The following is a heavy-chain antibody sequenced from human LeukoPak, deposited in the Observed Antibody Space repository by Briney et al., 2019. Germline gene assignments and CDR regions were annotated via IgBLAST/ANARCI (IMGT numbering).Heavy chain of an antibody. Sequence: SETMSLTCTVSGGSISSYYWSWIRQPPGKGLEWIGYIYYSGSTNYNPSLKSRVTISVDTSKNQFSLKLSSVTAADTAVYYCARAILPFEYYFDYWGQGTLVTVSS. J-gene: IGHJ4*02. CDR2: IYYSGST. CDR3: ARAILPFEYYFDY. CDR1: GGSISSYY. D-gene: IGHD3-3*02. V-gene: IGHV4-59*01.